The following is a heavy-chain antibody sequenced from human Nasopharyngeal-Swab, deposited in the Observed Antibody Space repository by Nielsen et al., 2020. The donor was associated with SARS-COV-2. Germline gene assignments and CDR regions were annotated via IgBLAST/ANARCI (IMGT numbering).Heavy chain of an antibody. CDR2: ISGSGGST. CDR3: ARAPLGYCSGGSCLHDY. V-gene: IGHV3-23*01. Sequence: GGSLRLSCAASGFTFSSYAMSWVRQAPGKGLEWVSAISGSGGSTYYADSVKGRFTISRDNSKNTLYLQMNSLRAEDTAVYYCARAPLGYCSGGSCLHDYWGQGTLVTVSS. CDR1: GFTFSSYA. J-gene: IGHJ4*02. D-gene: IGHD2-15*01.